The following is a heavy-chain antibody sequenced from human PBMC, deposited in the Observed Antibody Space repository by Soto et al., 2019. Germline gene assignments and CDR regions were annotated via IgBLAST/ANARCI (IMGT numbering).Heavy chain of an antibody. D-gene: IGHD6-13*01. CDR3: ARGPAGDAFDI. CDR2: IIPIFGTA. CDR1: GGTFSSYA. V-gene: IGHV1-69*13. J-gene: IGHJ3*02. Sequence: ASVKVSCKASGGTFSSYAISWVRQAPGQGLEWMGGIIPIFGTANYAQKFQGRVTITADESTITAYMELSSLRSEDTAVYYCARGPAGDAFDIWGQGTMVTVSS.